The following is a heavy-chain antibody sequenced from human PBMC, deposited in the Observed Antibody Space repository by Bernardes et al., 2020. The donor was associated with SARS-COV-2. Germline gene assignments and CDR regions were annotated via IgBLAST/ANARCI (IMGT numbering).Heavy chain of an antibody. D-gene: IGHD3-22*01. V-gene: IGHV1-24*01. CDR2: FDPEDGEA. CDR3: TTSLSLTVVVYAFDI. J-gene: IGHJ3*02. CDR1: GYTLSDLS. Sequence: AAGKVSCKVSGYTLSDLSMHWVRQAPGQGLEWMGSFDPEDGEAVYAQKFLGRVTMTADTSTYTSYMELSSLRSDDTAVYYCTTSLSLTVVVYAFDIWGQGTTVIVS.